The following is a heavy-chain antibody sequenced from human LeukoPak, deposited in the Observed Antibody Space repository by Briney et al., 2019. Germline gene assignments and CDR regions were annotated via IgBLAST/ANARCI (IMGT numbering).Heavy chain of an antibody. CDR2: ISAYNGNT. V-gene: IGHV1-18*01. Sequence: GASVKVSCTASGYTFTSYGISWVRQAPGQGLEWMGWISAYNGNTNYAQKSQGRVTITADESTSTAYMELSSLRSEDTAVYYCAREDSYGSLVDYWGQGTLVTVSS. J-gene: IGHJ4*02. D-gene: IGHD5-18*01. CDR3: AREDSYGSLVDY. CDR1: GYTFTSYG.